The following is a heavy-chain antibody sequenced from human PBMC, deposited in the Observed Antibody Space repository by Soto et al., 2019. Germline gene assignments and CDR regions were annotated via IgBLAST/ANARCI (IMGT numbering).Heavy chain of an antibody. V-gene: IGHV3-15*07. CDR3: TTDVPDYGGNSGVGY. J-gene: IGHJ4*02. CDR1: GFIFGDAW. D-gene: IGHD4-17*01. Sequence: EVQLVESGGGLVKPGGSLRVSCVASGFIFGDAWMNWVRQAPGKGLEWVGRINNKAYGGTTDYAAPVKGRFTVSRDDSKSTLYLQMNSLKTEDTAVYYCTTDVPDYGGNSGVGYWGQGTLVTVSS. CDR2: INNKAYGGTT.